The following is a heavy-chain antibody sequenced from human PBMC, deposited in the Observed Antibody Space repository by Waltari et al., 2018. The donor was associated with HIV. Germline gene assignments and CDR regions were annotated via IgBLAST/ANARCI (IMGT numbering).Heavy chain of an antibody. CDR1: GGTFSSYA. D-gene: IGHD6-13*01. CDR2: IIPILGIA. V-gene: IGHV1-69*04. J-gene: IGHJ4*02. CDR3: ARSSGIAAAVFDY. Sequence: QVQLVQSGAEVKKPGSSVKVSCKASGGTFSSYAISWVRQAPGQGLEWMGRIIPILGIANYAQKFQGRVTITADKSTSTAYMELSSLRSEDTAVYYCARSSGIAAAVFDYWGQGTLVTVSS.